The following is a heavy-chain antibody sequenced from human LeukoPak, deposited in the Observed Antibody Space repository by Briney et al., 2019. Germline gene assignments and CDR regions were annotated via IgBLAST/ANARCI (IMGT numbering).Heavy chain of an antibody. Sequence: GGSMRLSCAASGFTFSSYGMHWVRQAPGKGLEWVAFIRYDGSNKYYGDSVKGRFTICRDNSKNTLYLEMDSLRAEDTAVYYCAKDMYYDFWSGYPDYWGQGTLVTVSS. V-gene: IGHV3-30*02. CDR2: IRYDGSNK. CDR1: GFTFSSYG. J-gene: IGHJ4*02. CDR3: AKDMYYDFWSGYPDY. D-gene: IGHD3-3*01.